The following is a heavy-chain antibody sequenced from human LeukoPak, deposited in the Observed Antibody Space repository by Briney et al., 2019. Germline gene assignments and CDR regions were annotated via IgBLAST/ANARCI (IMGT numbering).Heavy chain of an antibody. CDR2: IYYTGSP. CDR3: ARSRSSWENYFDY. D-gene: IGHD2-15*01. Sequence: SETLSLTCTVSGGSISSYYWSWIRQPPGKGLEWIGYIYYTGSPNYNPSLKSRVTMSVDTSKNQFSLKLSSVTAADTAVYYCARSRSSWENYFDYWGQGTLVTVSS. CDR1: GGSISSYY. V-gene: IGHV4-59*01. J-gene: IGHJ4*02.